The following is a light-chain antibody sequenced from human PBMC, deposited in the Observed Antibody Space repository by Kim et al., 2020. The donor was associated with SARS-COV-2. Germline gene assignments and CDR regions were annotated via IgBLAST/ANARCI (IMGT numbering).Light chain of an antibody. CDR1: QSISSY. V-gene: IGKV1-8*01. Sequence: AIRITQSPSSLSASTGDRVTITCRASQSISSYLAWYQQKPGKAPNLLIYAASHLKIGVPSRFSGSGSETAFTLSITYLQSEDYGTYYCQQYYSYPRTFRQGTKVDIQ. J-gene: IGKJ1*01. CDR3: QQYYSYPRT. CDR2: AAS.